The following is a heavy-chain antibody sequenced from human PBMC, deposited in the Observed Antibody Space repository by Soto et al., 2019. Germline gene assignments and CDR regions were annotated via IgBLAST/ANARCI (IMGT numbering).Heavy chain of an antibody. J-gene: IGHJ4*02. CDR1: GFTFSSYA. D-gene: IGHD4-17*01. CDR2: ISYDGSNK. CDR3: ARGGDYGDYVLYY. Sequence: QVQLVESGGGVVQPGRSLRLSCAASGFTFSSYAMHWVRQAPGKGLERVADISYDGSNKYYADSVKGRFTISRDNSKNALYLQMNSLRAEDTAVYYSARGGDYGDYVLYYWGQGTLVTVSS. V-gene: IGHV3-30-3*01.